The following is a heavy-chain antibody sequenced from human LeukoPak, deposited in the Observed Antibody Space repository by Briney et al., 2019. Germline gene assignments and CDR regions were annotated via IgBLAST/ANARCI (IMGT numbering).Heavy chain of an antibody. J-gene: IGHJ4*02. V-gene: IGHV3-30*03. CDR2: ISYDGSNK. D-gene: IGHD3-22*01. CDR3: AVSSGYYYSRFDY. Sequence: PGRSLRLSCAASGFTFRSYGMHWVGQAPGKGLEGVAVISYDGSNKYYADSVEGRFTISRDNSKSTLYLQMNSLRAEDTAVYYCAVSSGYYYSRFDYWGQGTLVTVSS. CDR1: GFTFRSYG.